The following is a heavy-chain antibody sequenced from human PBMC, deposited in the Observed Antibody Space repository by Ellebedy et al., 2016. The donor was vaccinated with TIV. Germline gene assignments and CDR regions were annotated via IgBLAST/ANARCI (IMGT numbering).Heavy chain of an antibody. D-gene: IGHD2-15*01. CDR2: IKQDGSEK. Sequence: GESLKISCAASGFTFSSYWMSWVRQAPGKGLEWVANIKQDGSEKYYVDSVKGRFTVSRDNSKNSLSLQMNNLRVEDTALYYCAKDIAGAWIPHEYYAMDIWGQGTTVTVSS. CDR3: AKDIAGAWIPHEYYAMDI. J-gene: IGHJ6*02. CDR1: GFTFSSYW. V-gene: IGHV3-7*03.